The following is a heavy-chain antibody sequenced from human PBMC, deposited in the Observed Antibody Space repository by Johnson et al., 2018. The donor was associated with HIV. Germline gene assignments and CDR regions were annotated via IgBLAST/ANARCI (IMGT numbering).Heavy chain of an antibody. D-gene: IGHD4-23*01. V-gene: IGHV3-53*01. CDR3: AEVPYGGRGEDGVDI. Sequence: VQLVESGGGLVQPGGSVRLSCAASGFTVSSNYMSWVRQAPGKGLEWVSVVYSGVSTNYADSAKGRFTIFRDNSKNTLYLQMNSLGVEDTAVDYCAEVPYGGRGEDGVDIWGQGTMVTVSS. CDR2: VYSGVST. J-gene: IGHJ3*02. CDR1: GFTVSSNY.